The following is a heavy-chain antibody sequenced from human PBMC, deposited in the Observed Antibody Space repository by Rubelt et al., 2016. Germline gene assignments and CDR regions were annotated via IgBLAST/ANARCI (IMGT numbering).Heavy chain of an antibody. Sequence: ISSSSSTIYYADSVKGRFTISRDNAKNSLYLQMNSLRAEDTAVYYCARVWHSTGWYFDYWGQGTLVTVSS. V-gene: IGHV3-11*01. CDR2: ISSSSSTI. CDR3: ARVWHSTGWYFDY. D-gene: IGHD6-19*01. J-gene: IGHJ4*02.